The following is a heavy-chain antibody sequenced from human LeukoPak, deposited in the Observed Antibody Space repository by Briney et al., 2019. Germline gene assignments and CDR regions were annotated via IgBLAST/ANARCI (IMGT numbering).Heavy chain of an antibody. CDR1: GGSISSSNW. V-gene: IGHV4-4*02. CDR2: IYHSGST. CDR3: SRLPHGSPADY. J-gene: IGHJ4*02. Sequence: SGTLSLTCAVSGGSISSSNWWSWVRQPPGKGLEWIGEIYHSGSTNYNPSLKSRVTISIDTSKNQFSLKLTSVTAADTAVYYCSRLPHGSPADYWGQGTLVTVSS.